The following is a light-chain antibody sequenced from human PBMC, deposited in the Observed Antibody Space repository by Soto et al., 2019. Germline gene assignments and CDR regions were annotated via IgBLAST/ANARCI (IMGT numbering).Light chain of an antibody. CDR2: GAS. CDR3: LQNHNYPRT. V-gene: IGKV1-6*01. J-gene: IGKJ1*01. Sequence: AIQMTQSPSSLSASVGDXVTITCRASQDISDDVGWYQQTPGKAPKLLISGASRLQSGVPSRFSGSGSGAAFTLTITSLRPEDSATYYCLQNHNYPRTFGQGTKVESK. CDR1: QDISDD.